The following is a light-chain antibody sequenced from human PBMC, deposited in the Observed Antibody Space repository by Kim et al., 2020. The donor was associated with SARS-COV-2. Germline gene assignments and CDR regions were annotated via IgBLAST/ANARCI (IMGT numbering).Light chain of an antibody. J-gene: IGKJ1*01. CDR1: ESVATN. CDR3: KKYSDWRT. V-gene: IGKV3D-15*01. Sequence: SMSPRDRVTLSCRASESVATNIAWYRQQRSQLPRLLIYEPSTRATAIPGRVRGSGSETEFTLTISSLQYEDLAVYYCKKYSDWRTFGQGTKVDIK. CDR2: EPS.